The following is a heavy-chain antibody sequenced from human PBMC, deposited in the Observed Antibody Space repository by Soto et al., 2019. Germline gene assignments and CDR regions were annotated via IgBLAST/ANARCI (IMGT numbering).Heavy chain of an antibody. J-gene: IGHJ4*02. V-gene: IGHV3-21*01. CDR1: GFTFSTCT. CDR3: SREVQPVVRREYDY. Sequence: ESGGGLVKPGGSLRLSCAVSGFTFSTCTMNWVRQAPGKGLEWVASISSSDSTYYADSVEGRFTISTDNARNSLYLQMSSLRAEDTAVYYCSREVQPVVRREYDYWGQGTLVTVSS. CDR2: ISSSDST. D-gene: IGHD1-1*01.